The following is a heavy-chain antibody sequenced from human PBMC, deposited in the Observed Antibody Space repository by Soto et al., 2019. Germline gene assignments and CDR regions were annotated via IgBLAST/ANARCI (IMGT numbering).Heavy chain of an antibody. Sequence: GESLKISCKGSGYSFTSYLIGWVRQMPGKGLEWMGIIYPGDSDTRYSPSFQGQVTISAEKSISTAYLQWSSLKASDTAMYYCARPMSRDPSSCFQHWGQGNLLGVSS. D-gene: IGHD6-13*01. CDR2: IYPGDSDT. V-gene: IGHV5-51*01. CDR1: GYSFTSYL. CDR3: ARPMSRDPSSCFQH. J-gene: IGHJ1*01.